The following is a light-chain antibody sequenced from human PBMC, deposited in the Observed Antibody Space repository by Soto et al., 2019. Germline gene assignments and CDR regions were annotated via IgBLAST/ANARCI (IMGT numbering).Light chain of an antibody. J-gene: IGLJ1*01. CDR2: EVN. V-gene: IGLV2-8*01. CDR3: SSYAGSNNPPYV. Sequence: QSALTQPPSASGSPGQSVTISCTGTSSDVGGFNYVSWHQQHPGKAPKLIIYEVNERPSGVPDRFSGSKSGNTASLTVSGLQAEDEADYYCSSYAGSNNPPYVFGTGTKLTVL. CDR1: SSDVGGFNY.